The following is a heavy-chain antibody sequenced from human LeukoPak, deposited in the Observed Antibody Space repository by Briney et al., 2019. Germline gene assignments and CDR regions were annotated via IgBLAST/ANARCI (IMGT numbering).Heavy chain of an antibody. CDR2: IYYSGST. CDR3: ARARKDYGDYAFDY. J-gene: IGHJ4*02. V-gene: IGHV4-59*01. CDR1: GGSISSYY. Sequence: SETLSLACTVSGGSISSYYWSWIRPPPGKGVEWIGYIYYSGSTNYNPSLKRRVTISVETSKNQFSLKLSSVTAADTAVYYCARARKDYGDYAFDYWGQGTLVTVSS. D-gene: IGHD4-17*01.